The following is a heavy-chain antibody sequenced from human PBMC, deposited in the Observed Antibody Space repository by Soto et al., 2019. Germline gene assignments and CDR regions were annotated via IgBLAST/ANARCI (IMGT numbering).Heavy chain of an antibody. J-gene: IGHJ4*02. CDR2: ISGSGGST. CDR1: GFTFSSYA. CDR3: AKSGIVLVLTYFDY. V-gene: IGHV3-23*01. Sequence: GGSLRLSCAASGFTFSSYAMSWVRQAPGKGLEWVSVISGSGGSTYYADSVKGRFTISRDNSKNTLYLQMNSLRAEDTAVYYCAKSGIVLVLTYFDYWGQGTLVTVSS. D-gene: IGHD6-13*01.